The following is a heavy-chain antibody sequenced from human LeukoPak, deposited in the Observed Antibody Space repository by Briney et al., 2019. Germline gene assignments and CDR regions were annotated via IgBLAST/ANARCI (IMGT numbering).Heavy chain of an antibody. D-gene: IGHD2-8*01. CDR3: ARRLDLWWGVRPFDP. J-gene: IGHJ5*02. CDR2: IYPGDSDT. CDR1: GYSFTSYW. V-gene: IGHV5-51*01. Sequence: GESLKISCKGSGYSFTSYWIGWVRQMPGKGLEWMGIIYPGDSDTRYSPSFQGQVTISADKSISTAYLQWSSLKASDTAMYYCARRLDLWWGVRPFDPWGQGTLVTVSS.